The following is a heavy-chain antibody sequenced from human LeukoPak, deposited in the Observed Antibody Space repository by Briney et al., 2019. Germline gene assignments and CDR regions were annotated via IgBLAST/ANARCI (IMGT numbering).Heavy chain of an antibody. Sequence: AGGSLRLSCTASGFTFSSYVMSWVRQAPGKGLEWVSGISGSGGGTIYADSVKGRFTVSRDNPKNTLYLHMNSLRAEDTALYYCAKHAGSGWYSDLDYWGQGTLVTVSS. CDR3: AKHAGSGWYSDLDY. D-gene: IGHD6-19*01. J-gene: IGHJ4*02. CDR2: ISGSGGGT. V-gene: IGHV3-23*01. CDR1: GFTFSSYV.